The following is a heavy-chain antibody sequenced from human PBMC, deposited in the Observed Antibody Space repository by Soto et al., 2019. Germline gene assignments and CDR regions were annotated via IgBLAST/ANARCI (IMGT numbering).Heavy chain of an antibody. CDR2: IYYSGST. Sequence: SETLSLTCTVSGGSISSYYWSWIRQPPGKGLEWIGYIYYSGSTNYNPSLKSRVTISVDTSKNQFSLKPSSVTAADTAVYYCAREGLTGTIGLYYYYGMDVWGQGTTVTVSS. D-gene: IGHD1-7*01. CDR1: GGSISSYY. J-gene: IGHJ6*02. V-gene: IGHV4-59*01. CDR3: AREGLTGTIGLYYYYGMDV.